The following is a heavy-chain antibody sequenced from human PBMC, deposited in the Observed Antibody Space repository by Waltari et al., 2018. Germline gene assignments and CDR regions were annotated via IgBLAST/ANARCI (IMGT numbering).Heavy chain of an antibody. V-gene: IGHV7-4-1*01. CDR3: AKSPLQGIVVGYYYYGMDV. CDR2: INTNTGNP. CDR1: GYTFTSYA. Sequence: QVQLVQSGSELKKPGASVKVSCKASGYTFTSYAMNWVRQAPGQGLEWMGWINTNTGNPTYAQGFTGRFVFSLDTSVSTAYLQICSLRAEDTAVYYCAKSPLQGIVVGYYYYGMDVWGQGTTVTVSS. D-gene: IGHD2-15*01. J-gene: IGHJ6*02.